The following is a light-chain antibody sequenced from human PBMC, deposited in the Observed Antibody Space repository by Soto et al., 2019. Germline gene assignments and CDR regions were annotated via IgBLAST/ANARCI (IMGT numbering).Light chain of an antibody. J-gene: IGKJ2*01. V-gene: IGKV3-20*01. Sequence: EIVLTQSPGTLSLSPGERATLSCRASQSVSSSYLAWYQQKPGQAPRLLISGASSRATGIPDRFSGGGSGTDFTLTISRLEPQDFALYYCQQYVTSPYTFGQGTKLEI. CDR1: QSVSSSY. CDR3: QQYVTSPYT. CDR2: GAS.